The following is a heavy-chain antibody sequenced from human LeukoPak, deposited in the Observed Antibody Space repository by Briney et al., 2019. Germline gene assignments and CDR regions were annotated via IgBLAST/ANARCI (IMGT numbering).Heavy chain of an antibody. J-gene: IGHJ4*02. Sequence: PGGSLRFSCAASGFTFSSYGMHWVRQAPGKGLEWVAVISYDGSNKYYADSVKGRFTISRDNSKSTLYLQMNSLRAEDTAVYYCAKGGGYCSSTSCYGAGGYFDYWGQGTLVTVSS. CDR2: ISYDGSNK. CDR1: GFTFSSYG. V-gene: IGHV3-30*18. D-gene: IGHD2-2*03. CDR3: AKGGGYCSSTSCYGAGGYFDY.